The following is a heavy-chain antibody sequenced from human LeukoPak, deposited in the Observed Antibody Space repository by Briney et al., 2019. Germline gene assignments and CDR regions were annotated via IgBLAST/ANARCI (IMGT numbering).Heavy chain of an antibody. CDR2: ISSSGSTI. J-gene: IGHJ6*03. CDR3: ARFAITMVRGVIILDYYYYYMDV. V-gene: IGHV3-48*03. Sequence: GGSLRLSCAASGFTFSSYEMNWVRQAPGKGLEWVSYISSSGSTIYYADSVKGRFTISRDNAKNSLYLQMNSLRAEDTAVYYCARFAITMVRGVIILDYYYYYMDVWGKGTTVTVSS. CDR1: GFTFSSYE. D-gene: IGHD3-10*01.